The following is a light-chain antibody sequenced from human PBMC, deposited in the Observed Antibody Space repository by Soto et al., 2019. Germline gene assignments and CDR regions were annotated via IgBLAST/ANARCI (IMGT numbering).Light chain of an antibody. CDR2: GAS. V-gene: IGKV3-20*01. CDR3: QQYGSSRWT. CDR1: QSVSNIY. Sequence: EVVLTQSPGTLSLSPGERATLSCRASQSVSNIYLAWYQQKVGQAPSLLIYGASSRATGIPDRFSGSGSGTDFTLTISRLEPEDFAVYYCQQYGSSRWTFGQGTKVEIK. J-gene: IGKJ1*01.